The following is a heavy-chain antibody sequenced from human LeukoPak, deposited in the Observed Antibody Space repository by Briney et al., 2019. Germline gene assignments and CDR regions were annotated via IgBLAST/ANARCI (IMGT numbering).Heavy chain of an antibody. D-gene: IGHD3-10*01. Sequence: SETLSLTCAVYGGSFSGYYWSWIRQPPGKGLEWIGEINHSGSTNYNPSLKSRVTISVDTSKNQFSLKLSSVTAADTAVYCCARGPYYGSGSYYNRRFNWFDPWGQGTLVTVSS. CDR3: ARGPYYGSGSYYNRRFNWFDP. CDR1: GGSFSGYY. J-gene: IGHJ5*02. CDR2: INHSGST. V-gene: IGHV4-34*01.